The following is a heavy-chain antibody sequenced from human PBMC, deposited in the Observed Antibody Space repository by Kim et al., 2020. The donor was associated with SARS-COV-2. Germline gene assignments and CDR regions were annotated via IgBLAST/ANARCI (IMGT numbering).Heavy chain of an antibody. CDR1: TGSFSGYY. CDR3: ARDRGGDGWFFDL. J-gene: IGHJ2*01. D-gene: IGHD2-15*01. CDR2: ISDSGST. V-gene: IGHV4-34*01. Sequence: SETLSLTCAVYTGSFSGYYWNWIRQSPGKGLEWIGEISDSGSTNYNPSLRSRVSISVDTPKNQFSLKLNSVTAADTAMYYCARDRGGDGWFFDLWGRDTLVTVSS.